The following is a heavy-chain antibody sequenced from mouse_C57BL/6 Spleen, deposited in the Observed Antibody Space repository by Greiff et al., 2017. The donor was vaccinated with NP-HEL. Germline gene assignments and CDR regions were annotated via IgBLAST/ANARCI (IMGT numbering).Heavy chain of an antibody. CDR1: GYAFSSYW. D-gene: IGHD1-1*02. CDR3: AREEWVALDY. CDR2: IYPGDGDT. J-gene: IGHJ2*01. Sequence: LVESGAELVKPGASVKISCKASGYAFSSYWMNWVKQRPGKGLEWIGQIYPGDGDTNYNGKFKGKATLTADKSSSTAYMQLSSLTSEDSAVYFCAREEWVALDYWGQGTTLTVSS. V-gene: IGHV1-80*01.